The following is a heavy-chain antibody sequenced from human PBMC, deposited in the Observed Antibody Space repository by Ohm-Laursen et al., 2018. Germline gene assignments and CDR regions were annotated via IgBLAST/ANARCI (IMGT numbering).Heavy chain of an antibody. CDR2: INEVSSHI. D-gene: IGHD2/OR15-2a*01. V-gene: IGHV3-21*01. CDR3: ARDPTFHAFDI. CDR1: GFTFSSFS. Sequence: SLRLSCSAFGFTFSSFSMNWVRQAPGKGLEWISYINEVSSHIYDADSVKGRITVARDNAKNSLYLQINSLKGEDTAVYFCARDPTFHAFDIWGQGTMVTVSS. J-gene: IGHJ3*02.